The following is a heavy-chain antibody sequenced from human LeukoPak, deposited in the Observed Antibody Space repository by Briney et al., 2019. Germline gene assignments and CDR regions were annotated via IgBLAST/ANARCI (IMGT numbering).Heavy chain of an antibody. CDR1: GYSINSGYY. D-gene: IGHD5-24*01. J-gene: IGHJ3*01. V-gene: IGHV4-38-2*01. CDR3: ARGVERWLQFPDAFDV. Sequence: PSETLSLTCAVSGYSINSGYYWGWVRQPPGKGLEWIGTIYHSGITYYNPSLKSRVTISVETSKNQFSLKLSSVTAADTAVYYCARGVERWLQFPDAFDVWGQGTMVTVSS. CDR2: IYHSGIT.